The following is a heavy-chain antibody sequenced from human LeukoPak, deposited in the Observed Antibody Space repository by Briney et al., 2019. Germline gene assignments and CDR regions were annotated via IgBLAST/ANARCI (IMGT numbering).Heavy chain of an antibody. D-gene: IGHD3/OR15-3a*01. V-gene: IGHV3-48*02. Sequence: PGGSLRLSCAASGFTFSSHDMNWVRQAPGKGLEWVSHISSSSGTIYYVDSVKGRFTISRDSAKNSLSLQMNSLRDEDTAVYYCARDPPPFWTGYSFQYYGMDVWGQGTTVTVSS. CDR3: ARDPPPFWTGYSFQYYGMDV. J-gene: IGHJ6*02. CDR2: ISSSSGTI. CDR1: GFTFSSHD.